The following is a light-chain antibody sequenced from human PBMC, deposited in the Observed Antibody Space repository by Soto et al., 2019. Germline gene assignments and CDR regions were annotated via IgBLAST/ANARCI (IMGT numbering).Light chain of an antibody. CDR1: QSINNY. J-gene: IGKJ1*01. CDR2: KAS. V-gene: IGKV1-5*03. Sequence: DIQMTQSPSTLSASVGDRVTITCRASQSINNYLAWYQQKPGKAPKLLIYKASTLESGVPSRFSGNGSGTEFTLSISSLQPDDFATYYCQQYESFPRTFGQGTKVEIK. CDR3: QQYESFPRT.